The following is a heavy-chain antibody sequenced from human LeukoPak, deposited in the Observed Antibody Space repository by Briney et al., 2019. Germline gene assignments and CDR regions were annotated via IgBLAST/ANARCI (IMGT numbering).Heavy chain of an antibody. J-gene: IGHJ4*02. V-gene: IGHV3-66*02. CDR2: IYSGGST. D-gene: IGHD3-3*01. CDR3: ASEGGYDFWSGYYRGAFDY. Sequence: GGSLRLSCAASGFTVSSNYMSWVRQAPGKGLEWVSVIYSGGSTYYADSVKGRFTISRDNSKNTLYLQMNSLRAEDTAVYYCASEGGYDFWSGYYRGAFDYWSQGTLVTVSS. CDR1: GFTVSSNY.